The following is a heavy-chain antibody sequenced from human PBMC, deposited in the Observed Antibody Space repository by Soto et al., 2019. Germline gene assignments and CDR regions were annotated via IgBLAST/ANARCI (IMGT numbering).Heavy chain of an antibody. CDR3: VRQGIGYLHGLVDV. CDR2: VSDTGDT. D-gene: IGHD1-1*01. V-gene: IGHV4-59*08. J-gene: IGHJ6*02. CDR1: SGPSSSHN. Sequence: QVQLQQSGPGLVKPSETLSLTCTVSSGPSSSHNWGWIRQPPGRGLEWIGYVSDTGDTSYNPSLRSRVTISADTTTNHISLTLTSVTAADTAVYYCVRQGIGYLHGLVDVWGQGTTVSVSS.